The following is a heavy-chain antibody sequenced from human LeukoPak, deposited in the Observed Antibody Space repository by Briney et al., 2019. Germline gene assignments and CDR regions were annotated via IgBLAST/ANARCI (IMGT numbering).Heavy chain of an antibody. CDR3: ARGGSYAHY. CDR1: GFTFNSYE. J-gene: IGHJ4*02. D-gene: IGHD1-26*01. V-gene: IGHV3-48*03. Sequence: GGSLRLSCAASGFTFNSYEMNWVRQAPGKGLEWVSYINSGGSAIYYADSVKGRFTISRDNAKNSLYLQMNSLRADDTAVYYCARGGSYAHYWGQGTLVTVSS. CDR2: INSGGSAI.